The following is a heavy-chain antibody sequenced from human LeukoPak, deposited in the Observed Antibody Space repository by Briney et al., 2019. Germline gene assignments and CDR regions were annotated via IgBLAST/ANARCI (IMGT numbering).Heavy chain of an antibody. CDR2: ITTAGGTT. CDR3: AKSLLQWDAFDL. Sequence: GGSLRLSCVGSGFTFSRYVMNWVRQAPGKGLECISTITTAGGTTYDTDSVKGRFTISRDNSKDTLYLQMDSLRAEDTAVYYCAKSLLQWDAFDLWGQGTVVTVSS. V-gene: IGHV3-23*01. CDR1: GFTFSRYV. D-gene: IGHD6-19*01. J-gene: IGHJ3*01.